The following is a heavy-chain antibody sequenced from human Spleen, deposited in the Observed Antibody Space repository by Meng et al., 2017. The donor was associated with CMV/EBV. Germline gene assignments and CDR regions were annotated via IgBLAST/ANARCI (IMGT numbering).Heavy chain of an antibody. D-gene: IGHD2-2*01. V-gene: IGHV1-8*02. CDR2: MNPNSGNT. Sequence: ASVKVSCKASGYTFTGYYMHWVRQATGQGLEWMGWMNPNSGNTGYAQKFQGRVTMTRNTSISTAYMELSRLRSDDTAVYYCARAGCSSTSCYLYYYYGMDVWGQGTTVTVSS. CDR1: GYTFTGYY. J-gene: IGHJ6*02. CDR3: ARAGCSSTSCYLYYYYGMDV.